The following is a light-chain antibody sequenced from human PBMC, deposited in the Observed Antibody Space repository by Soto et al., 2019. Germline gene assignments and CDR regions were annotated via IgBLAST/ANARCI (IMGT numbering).Light chain of an antibody. CDR3: LQDYADPLT. CDR1: QGIRNA. CDR2: ASS. Sequence: IQMTQSPSSLSASVGDRVTIACRASQGIRNALAWYQQRPGKAPTLLIYASSNLQAGVPSRFRGSGSGADFTLTFSTLRPEVSATYYCLQDYADPLTFGQGTKVEIK. V-gene: IGKV1-6*01. J-gene: IGKJ1*01.